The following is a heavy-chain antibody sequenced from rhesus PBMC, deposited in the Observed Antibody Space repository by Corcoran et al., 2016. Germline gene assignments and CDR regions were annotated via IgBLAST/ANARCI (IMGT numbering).Heavy chain of an antibody. CDR2: INSGGGST. CDR3: AKDRAAAGYSYFDY. D-gene: IGHD6-25*01. V-gene: IGHV3S25*01. CDR1: GFTFSSYW. Sequence: EVQLVESGGGLAKPGGSLRLSCAASGFTFSSYWMNWVRQAPGKGLEWVSAINSGGGSTYYTESVKGRFTISRENSKNTLSLQMNSLRAEDTAVYYCAKDRAAAGYSYFDYWGQGVLVTVSS. J-gene: IGHJ4*01.